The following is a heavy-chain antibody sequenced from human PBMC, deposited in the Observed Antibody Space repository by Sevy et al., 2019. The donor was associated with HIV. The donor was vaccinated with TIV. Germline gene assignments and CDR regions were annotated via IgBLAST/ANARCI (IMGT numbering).Heavy chain of an antibody. Sequence: SETLSLTCAVSGGSISSGGYSWSWIRQPPGKGLEWIGYIYHSWSTYYNPSLKSRVTISVDRSKHQYSLKLSSVTAEDTAVYYCARLEYGGNSTDYWGQGLLVNVSS. CDR1: GGSISSGGYS. J-gene: IGHJ4*02. CDR3: ARLEYGGNSTDY. CDR2: IYHSWST. V-gene: IGHV4-30-2*01. D-gene: IGHD2-21*02.